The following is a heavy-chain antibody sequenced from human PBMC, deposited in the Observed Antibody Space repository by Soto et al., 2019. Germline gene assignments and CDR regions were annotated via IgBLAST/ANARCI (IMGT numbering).Heavy chain of an antibody. V-gene: IGHV3-30*18. CDR2: ISYDGSNK. CDR1: GFTFSSYG. CDR3: AKDDGGNSVDY. J-gene: IGHJ4*02. D-gene: IGHD2-21*02. Sequence: QVQLVESGGGVVQPGRSLRLSCAASGFTFSSYGMHWVRQAPGKGLEWVAVISYDGSNKYYADSVKGRFTISRDNYKNTLYLQMNSLRAEDTAVYYCAKDDGGNSVDYWGQGTLVTVSS.